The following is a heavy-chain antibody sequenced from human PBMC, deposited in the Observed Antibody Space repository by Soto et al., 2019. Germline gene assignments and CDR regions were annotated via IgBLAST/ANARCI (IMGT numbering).Heavy chain of an antibody. Sequence: QVQLVQSGAEVKKPGASVKVSCKASGYTFTSYDINWVRRATGQGLEWMGWMNPNSGNTGYAQKFQGRVTMTRNTYISTAYMELSSLRSEDTAVYYCARGQWDYGDYGDWFDPWGQGTLVTVSS. D-gene: IGHD4-17*01. CDR1: GYTFTSYD. CDR2: MNPNSGNT. J-gene: IGHJ5*02. CDR3: ARGQWDYGDYGDWFDP. V-gene: IGHV1-8*01.